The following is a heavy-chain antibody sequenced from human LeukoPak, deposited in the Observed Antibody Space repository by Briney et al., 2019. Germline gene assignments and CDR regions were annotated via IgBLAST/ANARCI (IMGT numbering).Heavy chain of an antibody. J-gene: IGHJ4*02. CDR3: ATVSNGILSSSWSPRFFDY. CDR1: GYTLTELP. Sequence: ASVKVSCKVSGYTLTELPMHWVRQAPGKGLEWMGGFDPEDGETIYAQKFQGRVTMTEDTSTDTAYMELSSLRSEDTAVYYCATVSNGILSSSWSPRFFDYWGQGTLVTVSS. CDR2: FDPEDGET. V-gene: IGHV1-24*01. D-gene: IGHD6-13*01.